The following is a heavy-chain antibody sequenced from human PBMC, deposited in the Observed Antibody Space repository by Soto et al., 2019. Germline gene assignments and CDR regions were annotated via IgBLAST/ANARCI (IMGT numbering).Heavy chain of an antibody. J-gene: IGHJ4*02. CDR1: GGSFSGYY. CDR2: INHSGST. V-gene: IGHV4-34*01. D-gene: IGHD5-18*01. Sequence: SETLSLTCAVYGGSFSGYYWSWIRQPPGKGLEWIGEINHSGSTNYNPSLKSRVTISVDTSKNQFSLKLSSVTAADTAVYYCARGLRGYSYGPGRIDYWGQGTMVTVYS. CDR3: ARGLRGYSYGPGRIDY.